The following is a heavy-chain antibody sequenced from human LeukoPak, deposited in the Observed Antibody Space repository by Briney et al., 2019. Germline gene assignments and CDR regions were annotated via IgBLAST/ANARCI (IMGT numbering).Heavy chain of an antibody. V-gene: IGHV3-21*01. D-gene: IGHD6-19*01. CDR2: ITGGSGNM. Sequence: GGSLRLSCAASGFTFSSYTMSWVRQAPGKGLEWVSSITGGSGNMYYADSVEGRFTISRDNAKNSLYLQMNSLRAEDTAVYYCARGSGYTSGWYWDYWGQGTLVTVSS. J-gene: IGHJ4*02. CDR3: ARGSGYTSGWYWDY. CDR1: GFTFSSYT.